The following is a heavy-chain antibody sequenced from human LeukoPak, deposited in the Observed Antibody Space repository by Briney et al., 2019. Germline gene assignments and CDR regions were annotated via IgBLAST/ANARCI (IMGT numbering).Heavy chain of an antibody. Sequence: SETLSLTCTVSGGSISSYYWSWIRQPPGKGLEWIGYIYYSGSTNYNPSLKSRVTISVDTSKNQFSLKLSSVTAADTAVYYCARSLVRGVANGYGYWGQGTLVTVSS. CDR1: GGSISSYY. J-gene: IGHJ4*02. CDR2: IYYSGST. V-gene: IGHV4-59*01. CDR3: ARSLVRGVANGYGY. D-gene: IGHD3-10*01.